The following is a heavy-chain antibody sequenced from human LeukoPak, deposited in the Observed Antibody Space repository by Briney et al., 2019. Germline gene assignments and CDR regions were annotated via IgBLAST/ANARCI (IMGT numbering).Heavy chain of an antibody. CDR2: ISGSGGST. CDR1: GFTFSSYA. V-gene: IGHV3-23*01. Sequence: GGSLRLSCAASGFTFSSYAMSWVRQAPGKGLEWVSAISGSGGSTYYAGSVKGRFTISRDNSKNTLYLQMNSLRAEDTAVYYCAKEGLEPLSGWAHFDYWGQGTLVTVSS. D-gene: IGHD6-19*01. CDR3: AKEGLEPLSGWAHFDY. J-gene: IGHJ4*02.